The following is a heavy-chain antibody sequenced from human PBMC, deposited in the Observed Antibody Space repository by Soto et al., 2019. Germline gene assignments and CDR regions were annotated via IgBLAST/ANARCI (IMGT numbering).Heavy chain of an antibody. V-gene: IGHV3-23*01. J-gene: IGHJ2*01. Sequence: EVQLLESGGGLVQPGGSLSLSCAASGFTFSSYAMSWVRQTPGKGLEWVAGISGSGGATYYADAVKGRLTISRDNANNTLYLHMNSLRAEDTAVYYCAKDLGPPVRRHYPCWYFDVWGRGTLVTVSS. CDR2: ISGSGGAT. CDR1: GFTFSSYA. D-gene: IGHD3-10*01. CDR3: AKDLGPPVRRHYPCWYFDV.